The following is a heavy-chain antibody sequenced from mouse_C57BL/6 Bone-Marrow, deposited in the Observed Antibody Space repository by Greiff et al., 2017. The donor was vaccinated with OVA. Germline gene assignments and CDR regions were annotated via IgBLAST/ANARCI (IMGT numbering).Heavy chain of an antibody. CDR1: GYTFTSYG. Sequence: QVQLKESGAELARPGASVKLSCKASGYTFTSYGISWVKQRTGQGLEWIGEIYPRSGNTYYNEKFKGKATLTADKSSSTAYTELRSLTSEDSAVYFCATLCSWFAYWGQGTLVTVSA. CDR2: IYPRSGNT. D-gene: IGHD2-3*01. CDR3: ATLCSWFAY. V-gene: IGHV1-81*01. J-gene: IGHJ3*01.